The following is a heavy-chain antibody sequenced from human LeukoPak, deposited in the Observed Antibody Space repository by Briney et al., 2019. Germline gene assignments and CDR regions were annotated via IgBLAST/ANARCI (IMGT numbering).Heavy chain of an antibody. Sequence: SETLSLTCTVSGGSISSYYWSWVRQPPGKGLEWIGYIYYSGSSNYNPSLKSRVTISVDTSKNQSSLKLSSVTAADTAVYYCARGETRNYFDYWGQGTLVTVS. CDR2: IYYSGSS. J-gene: IGHJ4*02. V-gene: IGHV4-59*01. CDR3: ARGETRNYFDY. CDR1: GGSISSYY.